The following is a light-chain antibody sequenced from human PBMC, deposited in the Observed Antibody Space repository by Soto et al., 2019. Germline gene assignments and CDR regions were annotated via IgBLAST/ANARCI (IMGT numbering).Light chain of an antibody. CDR3: HQYGSSITWP. CDR2: AAS. CDR1: QSVTSNY. J-gene: IGKJ1*01. Sequence: EVVLTQSPGTVSLSPGERATLSCRASQSVTSNYLAWYQQKPGQAPRLLIYAASSRGTGIPDRFSGSRSGTDFPHIISSLELEDFAVYYCHQYGSSITWPCGQGTRVEIK. V-gene: IGKV3-20*01.